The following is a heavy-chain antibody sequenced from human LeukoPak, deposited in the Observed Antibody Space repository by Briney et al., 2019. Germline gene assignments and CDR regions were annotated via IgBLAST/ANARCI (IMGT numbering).Heavy chain of an antibody. V-gene: IGHV4-39*07. CDR3: ARENGDSSVGFDF. CDR2: IYYSGST. J-gene: IGHJ4*02. CDR1: GGSISSSSYY. D-gene: IGHD3-22*01. Sequence: SETLSLTCTVSGGSISSSSYYWGWIRQPPGKGLEWIGSIYYSGSTYYNPSLKSRVTISVDTSKNQFSLKLNSVTAADTAVYYCARENGDSSVGFDFWGQGTLVTVSS.